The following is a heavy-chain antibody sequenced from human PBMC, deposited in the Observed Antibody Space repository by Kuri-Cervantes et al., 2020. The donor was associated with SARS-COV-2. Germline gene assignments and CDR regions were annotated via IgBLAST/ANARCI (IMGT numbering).Heavy chain of an antibody. J-gene: IGHJ6*03. Sequence: SETLSLTCTVSGGSVSSGSYYWSWIRQPPGKGLEWIGYIYYSGSTNYNPSLKSRVTMSVDTSKNQFSLKLSSVTAADTAVYYCAREPTGTTPSPYYYYYYMDVWGKGTTVTVSS. CDR3: AREPTGTTPSPYYYYYYMDV. D-gene: IGHD1-1*01. CDR2: IYYSGST. V-gene: IGHV4-61*01. CDR1: GGSVSSGSYY.